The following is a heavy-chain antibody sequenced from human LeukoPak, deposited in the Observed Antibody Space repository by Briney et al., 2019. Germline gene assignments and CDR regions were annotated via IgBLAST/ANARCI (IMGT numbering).Heavy chain of an antibody. Sequence: PGGSLRLSCAASGFNFANHAMSWVRQTPGKGLEWVSAISGGGDITYYADSVTGRFTISRDNSKDTLFLQMHSLRAEDTAVYYCAKHKVPGNGWYRGDWFDPWGQGTLVTVSS. D-gene: IGHD6-19*01. V-gene: IGHV3-23*01. CDR2: ISGGGDIT. CDR3: AKHKVPGNGWYRGDWFDP. CDR1: GFNFANHA. J-gene: IGHJ5*02.